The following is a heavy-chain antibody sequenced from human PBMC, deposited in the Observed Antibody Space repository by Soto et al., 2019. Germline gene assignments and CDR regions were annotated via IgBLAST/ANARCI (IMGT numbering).Heavy chain of an antibody. CDR1: GGSVNGYY. D-gene: IGHD3-3*01. CDR3: ATRITVFGLLIPPFDP. J-gene: IGHJ5*02. Sequence: ETLSLTCDVYGGSVNGYYWNWIRRPPGKGLEWIGEINHTGGTHYNPSRKSRVTMSVDTSKNQFSLRLSSVTAADTAIYYCATRITVFGLLIPPFDPWGQGTQVTVSS. V-gene: IGHV4-34*01. CDR2: INHTGGT.